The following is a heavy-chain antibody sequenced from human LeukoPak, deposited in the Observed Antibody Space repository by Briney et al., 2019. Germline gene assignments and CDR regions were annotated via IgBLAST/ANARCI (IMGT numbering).Heavy chain of an antibody. CDR2: INPDGTVT. CDR3: ARLGGSYYTY. Sequence: PGGSLRLSCAASGFTFSSYWMHWVRQAPGKGLVWVSPINPDGTVTTYADSVKGRFTISRDNAKNTLYLQMNSLRVEDTAVYYCARLGGSYYTYWGQGTLVTVSS. D-gene: IGHD1-26*01. J-gene: IGHJ4*02. V-gene: IGHV3-74*01. CDR1: GFTFSSYW.